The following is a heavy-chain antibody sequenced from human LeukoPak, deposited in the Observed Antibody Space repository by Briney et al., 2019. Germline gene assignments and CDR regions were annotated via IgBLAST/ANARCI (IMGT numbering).Heavy chain of an antibody. CDR2: VYYIGST. CDR3: ARHVGDYFDS. Sequence: SDTLSLTCSVSGGSVDTFYWTWIRQPPGKGLDWLGHVYYIGSTNYNSSLHDRISISINMSNNQFSLTLTSVTAADTAFYYCARHVGDYFDSWGQGILVTVSS. J-gene: IGHJ4*02. D-gene: IGHD1-26*01. V-gene: IGHV4-59*08. CDR1: GGSVDTFY.